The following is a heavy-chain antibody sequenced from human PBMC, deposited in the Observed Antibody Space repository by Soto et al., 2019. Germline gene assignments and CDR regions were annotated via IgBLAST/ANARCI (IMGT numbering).Heavy chain of an antibody. CDR1: GGTFSSYA. J-gene: IGHJ4*02. V-gene: IGHV1-69*13. D-gene: IGHD3-22*01. CDR3: AVETYYYDSSGYYYVAPNDY. CDR2: IIPIFGTA. Sequence: SVKVSCKASGGTFSSYAISWVRQAPGQGLEWMGGIIPIFGTANYAQKFQGRVTITADESTSTAYMELSSLRSEDTAVYYCAVETYYYDSSGYYYVAPNDYWGQGTLVTVSS.